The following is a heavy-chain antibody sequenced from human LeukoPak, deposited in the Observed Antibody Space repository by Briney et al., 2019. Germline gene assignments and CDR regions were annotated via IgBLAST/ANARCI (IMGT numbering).Heavy chain of an antibody. CDR3: ARDQFGYCSGGSCSSYYYYGMDV. V-gene: IGHV3-21*01. D-gene: IGHD2-15*01. CDR2: ISSSSSYI. Sequence: GGSLRLSCAASGFTFSSYSMNWVRQAPGKGPEWVSSISSSSSYIYYADSVKGRFTISRDNAKNSLYLQMNSLRAEDTAVYYCARDQFGYCSGGSCSSYYYYGMDVWGKGTTVTVSS. CDR1: GFTFSSYS. J-gene: IGHJ6*04.